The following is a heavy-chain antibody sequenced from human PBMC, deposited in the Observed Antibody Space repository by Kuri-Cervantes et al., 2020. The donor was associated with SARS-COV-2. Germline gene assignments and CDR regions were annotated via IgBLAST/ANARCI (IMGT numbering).Heavy chain of an antibody. J-gene: IGHJ4*02. V-gene: IGHV3-23*01. CDR1: GFTFSSYA. Sequence: GGSLRLSCAASGFTFSSYAMSWVRQAPGKGLEWVSAISGSGGSTYYADSVKGRFTISRDNSKNTLYLQMNSLRAEDTAVYYCARGLAVVYYFDYWGQGTLVTVSS. D-gene: IGHD6-19*01. CDR2: ISGSGGST. CDR3: ARGLAVVYYFDY.